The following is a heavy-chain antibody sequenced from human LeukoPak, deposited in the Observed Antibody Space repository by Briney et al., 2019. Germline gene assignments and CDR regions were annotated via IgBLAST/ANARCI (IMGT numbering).Heavy chain of an antibody. Sequence: EASETLSLTCAVYGGSFSGYYWSWIRQPPGKGLEWIGEINHSGSTNYNPSLKSRVTISVDTSKNQFSLKLSSVTAADTAVYYCARDFYDSGSPRSFDYWGQGTLVTVSS. D-gene: IGHD3-10*01. CDR1: GGSFSGYY. V-gene: IGHV4-34*01. CDR3: ARDFYDSGSPRSFDY. J-gene: IGHJ4*02. CDR2: INHSGST.